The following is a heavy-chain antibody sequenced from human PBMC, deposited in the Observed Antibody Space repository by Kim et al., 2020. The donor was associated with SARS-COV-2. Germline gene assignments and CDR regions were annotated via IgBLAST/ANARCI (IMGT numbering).Heavy chain of an antibody. Sequence: SETLSLTCTVSGGSISSSSYYWGWIRQPPGKGLEWIGSIYYSGSTYYNPSLKSRVTISVDTSKNQFSLKLSSVTAADTAVYYCARLGYSSWNWFDPWGQGTLVTVSS. V-gene: IGHV4-39*01. J-gene: IGHJ5*02. D-gene: IGHD6-13*01. CDR2: IYYSGST. CDR1: GGSISSSSYY. CDR3: ARLGYSSWNWFDP.